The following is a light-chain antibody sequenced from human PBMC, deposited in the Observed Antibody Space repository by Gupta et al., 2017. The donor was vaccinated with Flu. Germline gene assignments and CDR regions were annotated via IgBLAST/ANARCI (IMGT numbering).Light chain of an antibody. CDR2: WTS. V-gene: IGKV4-1*01. CDR3: QQHYTTPYT. J-gene: IGKJ2*01. Sequence: NCRSSQPILYNSNSRNCLDWYQQKPGKPPKLLIYWTSTRESGVPDRFSGRGSGTSFTLTINSLQAEDVAVYYCQQHYTTPYTFGQGTKVEIK. CDR1: QPILYNSNSRNC.